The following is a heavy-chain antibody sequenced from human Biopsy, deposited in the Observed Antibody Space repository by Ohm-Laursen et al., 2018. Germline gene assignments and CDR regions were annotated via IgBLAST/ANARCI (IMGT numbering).Heavy chain of an antibody. V-gene: IGHV4-59*08. CDR2: IFDRGTT. CDR3: AHGSGSYYKWDF. D-gene: IGHD3-10*01. J-gene: IGHJ4*02. Sequence: SDTLSLTCAVYGGSFSGYYWSWIRQSPGKGLEWVGHIFDRGTTNYNPSLKSRVTMSVDTSKKQFSLRMTSVTAADTAVYYCAHGSGSYYKWDFWGRGTLVTVSS. CDR1: GGSFSGYY.